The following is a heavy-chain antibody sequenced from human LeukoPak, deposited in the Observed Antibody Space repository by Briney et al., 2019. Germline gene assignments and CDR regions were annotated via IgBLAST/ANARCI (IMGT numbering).Heavy chain of an antibody. CDR2: ISSSSTI. J-gene: IGHJ3*02. Sequence: GGSLRLSCAASGFTFSSYSMNWVRQAPGKGLEWVSYISSSSTIYYADSVKGRFTISRDNAKNSLYLQMNSLRAEDTAVYYCASYAFDIWGQGTMVTVSS. CDR3: ASYAFDI. V-gene: IGHV3-48*01. CDR1: GFTFSSYS.